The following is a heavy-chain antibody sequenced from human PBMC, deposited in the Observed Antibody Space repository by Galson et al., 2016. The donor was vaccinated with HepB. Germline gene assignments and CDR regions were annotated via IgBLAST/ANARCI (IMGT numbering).Heavy chain of an antibody. CDR3: VREDYGDDRVYYYYYGMDV. CDR2: INSDGTIS. Sequence: SLRLSCAASGFAFSSHWMHWVRQDLGKGLVWVSRINSDGTISNYADSVKGRLTISRDNAKNTLYLQMNSLRAEDTAVYYCVREDYGDDRVYYYYYGMDVWGQGTTVSVSS. D-gene: IGHD4-17*01. J-gene: IGHJ6*02. CDR1: GFAFSSHW. V-gene: IGHV3-74*01.